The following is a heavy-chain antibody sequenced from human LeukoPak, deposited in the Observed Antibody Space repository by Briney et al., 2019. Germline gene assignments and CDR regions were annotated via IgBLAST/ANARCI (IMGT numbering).Heavy chain of an antibody. Sequence: ASVKVSCKASDYIFSGHFIHWVRQAPGQGLEWIRRIDPNSGGTSFAPKFQGRVTMTRDTSISTAYMEVTRLTSDDTAVYYCARRPPMSAADNWLDPWGQGTLVTVSS. CDR2: IDPNSGGT. CDR1: DYIFSGHF. V-gene: IGHV1-2*06. CDR3: ARRPPMSAADNWLDP. D-gene: IGHD6-13*01. J-gene: IGHJ5*02.